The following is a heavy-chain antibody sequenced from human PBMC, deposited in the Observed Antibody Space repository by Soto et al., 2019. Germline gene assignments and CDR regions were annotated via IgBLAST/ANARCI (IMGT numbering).Heavy chain of an antibody. J-gene: IGHJ6*02. Sequence: VKVSCKASGYTFTSYGISWVRQAPGQGLEWMGWISAYNGNTNYAQKLQGRVTMTTDTSTSTAYMELRSLRSDDTAVYYCARDNYYDSSGYYYISYYYYYGMDVWGQGTTVTVSS. D-gene: IGHD3-22*01. CDR3: ARDNYYDSSGYYYISYYYYYGMDV. CDR1: GYTFTSYG. CDR2: ISAYNGNT. V-gene: IGHV1-18*01.